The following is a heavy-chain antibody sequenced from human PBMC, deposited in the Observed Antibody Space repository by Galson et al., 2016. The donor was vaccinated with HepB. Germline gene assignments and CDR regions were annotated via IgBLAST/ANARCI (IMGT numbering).Heavy chain of an antibody. J-gene: IGHJ5*02. Sequence: SLRLSCAASGFKFDIYWMSWVRQAPGKGLEWVADIRQDGSQKYNVDSVKGRFTISRDNAKNSVYLQMHSMRVEDTAVYYCAKGGFRLLDTWGQGTLVTVSS. CDR2: IRQDGSQK. CDR3: AKGGFRLLDT. V-gene: IGHV3-7*03. D-gene: IGHD3-10*01. CDR1: GFKFDIYW.